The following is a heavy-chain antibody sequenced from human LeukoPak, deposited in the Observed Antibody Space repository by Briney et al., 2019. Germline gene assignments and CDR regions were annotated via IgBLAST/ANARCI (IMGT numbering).Heavy chain of an antibody. V-gene: IGHV4-34*01. CDR2: VDHSGRT. CDR1: GGSISSYY. D-gene: IGHD6-13*01. CDR3: ARKSIATAGRKPYDY. Sequence: PSETLSLTCTVSGGSISSYYWSWIRQPPGKGPEWIGEVDHSGRTNSNSSLKSRVTISVDMSKNQFSLRLSSVTAADTAVYYCARKSIATAGRKPYDYWDQGTPVTVSS. J-gene: IGHJ4*02.